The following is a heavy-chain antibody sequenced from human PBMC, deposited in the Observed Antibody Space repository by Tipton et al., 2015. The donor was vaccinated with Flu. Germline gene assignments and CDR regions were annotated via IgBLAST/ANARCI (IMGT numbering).Heavy chain of an antibody. CDR3: ARHYDSSGNYFDY. J-gene: IGHJ4*02. CDR2: ISWTSAII. Sequence: SLRLSCVASGFTFEDYAMYWVRQVPGKGLEWVSGISWTSAIIGYAVSVRGRFTISRDNAKNSLYLQMNSLRDEDTALYYCARHYDSSGNYFDYWGQGILVTVSS. D-gene: IGHD3-22*01. V-gene: IGHV3-9*01. CDR1: GFTFEDYA.